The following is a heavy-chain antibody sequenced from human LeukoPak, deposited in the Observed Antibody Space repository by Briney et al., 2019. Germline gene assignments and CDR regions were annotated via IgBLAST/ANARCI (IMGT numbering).Heavy chain of an antibody. J-gene: IGHJ3*02. CDR2: IYYSGST. CDR3: ARARPPLSPDAFDI. V-gene: IGHV4-31*03. Sequence: TSETLSLTCTVSGGSISSGGYYWSWIRQHPGKGLEWIGYIYYSGSTYYNPSLKSRVTISVDTSKNQFSLKLSSVTAADTAVYYCARARPPLSPDAFDIWGQGTMVTVSS. CDR1: GGSISSGGYY.